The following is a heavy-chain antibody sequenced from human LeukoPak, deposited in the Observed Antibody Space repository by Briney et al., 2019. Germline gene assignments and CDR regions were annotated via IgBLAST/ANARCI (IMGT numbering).Heavy chain of an antibody. Sequence: ASVKVSCKASGYTFTGYYMHWVRQAPGQGLEWMGWINPNSGGTNYAQKFQGRVTVTRDTSISTAYMELSRLRSDDTAVYYCARDRPNYDYVWGGPLDAFDIWGQGTMVTVSS. D-gene: IGHD3-16*01. CDR1: GYTFTGYY. V-gene: IGHV1-2*02. CDR2: INPNSGGT. CDR3: ARDRPNYDYVWGGPLDAFDI. J-gene: IGHJ3*02.